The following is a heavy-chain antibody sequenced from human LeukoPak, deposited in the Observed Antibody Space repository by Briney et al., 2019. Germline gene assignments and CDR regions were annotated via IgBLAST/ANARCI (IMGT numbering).Heavy chain of an antibody. CDR2: IYHSGST. D-gene: IGHD6-19*01. V-gene: IGHV4-38-2*02. CDR3: ARDHGSGWTWAYDY. J-gene: IGHJ4*02. Sequence: PSETLSLTCTVSGYSISSGYYWGWIRQPPGKGLEWIGSIYHSGSTNYNPSLKSRVTISVDTSKNQFSLKLNSVTAADTAVYYCARDHGSGWTWAYDYWGQGTLVTVSS. CDR1: GYSISSGYY.